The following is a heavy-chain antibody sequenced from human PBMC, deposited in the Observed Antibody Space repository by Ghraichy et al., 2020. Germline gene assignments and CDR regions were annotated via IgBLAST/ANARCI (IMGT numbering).Heavy chain of an antibody. CDR3: ARDKLDAYSSSWYGTNDAYDI. J-gene: IGHJ3*02. CDR1: GFTFSTYG. V-gene: IGHV3-23*01. Sequence: GSLNISCAASGFTFSTYGMNWVRQAPGKGLEWLSAISGNGGSTYYADSVTGRFTISRDSSKDTVYLKMNSLRAEDTAVYYCARDKLDAYSSSWYGTNDAYDIWGHGTMVTVSS. D-gene: IGHD6-13*01. CDR2: ISGNGGST.